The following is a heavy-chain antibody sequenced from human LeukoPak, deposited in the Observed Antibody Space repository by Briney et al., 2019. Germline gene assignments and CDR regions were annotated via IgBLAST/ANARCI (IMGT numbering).Heavy chain of an antibody. CDR1: GGSISIYY. Sequence: SETLSLTRTVSGGSISIYYWNWIRQPPGKGLEWIGYIYNSGSSTIYNPSLKSRVTISVDTSKNQFSLRLSSVTAVDTAVYFCVRDRELTYWGQGTLVTVSS. D-gene: IGHD3-10*01. CDR2: IYNSGSST. CDR3: VRDRELTY. V-gene: IGHV4-59*01. J-gene: IGHJ4*02.